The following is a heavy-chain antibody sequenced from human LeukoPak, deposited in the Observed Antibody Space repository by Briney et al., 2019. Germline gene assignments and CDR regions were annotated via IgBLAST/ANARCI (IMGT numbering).Heavy chain of an antibody. CDR2: LYSGGIT. CDR3: ARDRDGMDV. V-gene: IGHV3-66*01. CDR1: GFNVSTKY. Sequence: GGSLRLSCAASGFNVSTKYMSWVRQAPGKGLEWVSLLYSGGITYYADSVKGRFTTSRGNSKNTLYLQMNSLRAEDTAVYYCARDRDGMDVWGQGTTVTVSS. J-gene: IGHJ6*02.